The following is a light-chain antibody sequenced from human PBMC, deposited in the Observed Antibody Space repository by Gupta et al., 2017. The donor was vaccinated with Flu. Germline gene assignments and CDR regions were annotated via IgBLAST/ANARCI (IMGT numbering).Light chain of an antibody. CDR3: QQYDNLPIT. J-gene: IGKJ5*01. CDR2: DAS. V-gene: IGKV1-33*01. Sequence: DLHMTQSPSSLSASVGDRVTITCQASQDISNYLNWYQQKPGKAPKLLIYDASNLETGVPSRFSGSGSGTDFTFTISSLQPEDIATYYCQQYDNLPITFGQGTQLEIK. CDR1: QDISNY.